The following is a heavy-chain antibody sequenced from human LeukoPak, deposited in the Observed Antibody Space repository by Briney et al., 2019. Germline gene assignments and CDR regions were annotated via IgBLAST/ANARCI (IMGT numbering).Heavy chain of an antibody. V-gene: IGHV3-49*04. CDR2: IRSKAYGGTT. D-gene: IGHD1-1*01. CDR3: TSRGY. CDR1: GFTLGDYA. Sequence: GGSLRLSSTASGFTLGDYAMSWVRQAPGKGLEWVGFIRSKAYGGTTEYAASVKGRFTISRDDSKSIAYLQMNSLKTEDTAVYYCTSRGYWGQGTLVTVSS. J-gene: IGHJ4*02.